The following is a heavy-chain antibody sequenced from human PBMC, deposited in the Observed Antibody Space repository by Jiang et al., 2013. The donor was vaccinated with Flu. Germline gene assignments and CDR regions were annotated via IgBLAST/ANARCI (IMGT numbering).Heavy chain of an antibody. D-gene: IGHD3-22*01. CDR1: GGSISSSSYY. J-gene: IGHJ4*02. V-gene: IGHV4-39*01. CDR2: IYYSGST. CDR3: ARPLLDYYDSSGYLD. Sequence: GPGLVKPSETLSLTCTVSGGSISSSSYYWGWIRQPPGKGLEWIGSIYYSGSTYYNPSLKSRVTISVDTSKNQFSLKLSSVTAADTAVYYCARPLLDYYDSSGYLDWGQGTLVTVSS.